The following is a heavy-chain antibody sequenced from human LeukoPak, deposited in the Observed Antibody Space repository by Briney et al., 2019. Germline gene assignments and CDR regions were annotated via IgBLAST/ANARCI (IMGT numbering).Heavy chain of an antibody. CDR2: INHSGST. CDR3: ARLRPYYYGSGSYYNRGLDY. J-gene: IGHJ4*02. Sequence: PSETLSLTCAVYGGSFSGYYWSWIRQPPGKGLEWIGEINHSGSTNYNTSLKSRVTISVDTFKNQFSPKLSSVTAADTAVYYCARLRPYYYGSGSYYNRGLDYWGQGTLVTVSS. D-gene: IGHD3-10*01. V-gene: IGHV4-34*01. CDR1: GGSFSGYY.